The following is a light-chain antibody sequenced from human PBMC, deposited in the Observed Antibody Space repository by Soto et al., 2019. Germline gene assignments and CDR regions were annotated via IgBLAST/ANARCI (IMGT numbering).Light chain of an antibody. V-gene: IGKV3-20*01. CDR2: GAT. CDR1: QSVSTNY. J-gene: IGKJ2*01. CDR3: QQYGSSPYT. Sequence: EIVLTQSPGTLSLSPGERATLSSRASQSVSTNYLAWYQQKPGQSPRLLIYGATRRATGIPDRFSGSGSGTDFILTISRLEPEDFALYFCQQYGSSPYTFAQGTKLDIK.